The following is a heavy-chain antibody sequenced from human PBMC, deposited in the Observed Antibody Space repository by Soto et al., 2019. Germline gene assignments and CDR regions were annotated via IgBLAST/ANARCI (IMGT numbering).Heavy chain of an antibody. CDR3: ARDLRSLEY. CDR2: INPNSGGT. J-gene: IGHJ4*02. D-gene: IGHD2-15*01. CDR1: GYTFTCYH. Sequence: ASVKVSCTASGYTFTCYHMHWVRQAPGQGLEWMGWINPNSGGTNYAQKFQGRVTITADESTSTAYMELSSLRSEDTAVYYCARDLRSLEYWGQGTRVNGSS. V-gene: IGHV1-2*02.